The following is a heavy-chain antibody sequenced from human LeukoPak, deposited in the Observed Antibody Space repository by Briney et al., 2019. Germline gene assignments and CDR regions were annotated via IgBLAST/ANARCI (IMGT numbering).Heavy chain of an antibody. D-gene: IGHD2-8*01. CDR1: GFTFNMHA. CDR2: ISNDGSDE. V-gene: IGHV3-30-3*01. J-gene: IGHJ3*01. Sequence: GGSLRLSCAASGFTFNMHAMHWVRQAPGKGLEWVAVISNDGSDEYHADSVRGRFPISRDNLQNTVFLRMNNLRPEDTAVYYCAKARHCTTATCASAAFDAWGQGTMVTVSS. CDR3: AKARHCTTATCASAAFDA.